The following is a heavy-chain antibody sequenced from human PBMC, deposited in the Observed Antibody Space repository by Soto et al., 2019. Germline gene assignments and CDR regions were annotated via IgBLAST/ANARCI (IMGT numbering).Heavy chain of an antibody. V-gene: IGHV1-69*13. CDR3: ARDKRPRFNYYYSSGRPRYGMDF. D-gene: IGHD3-22*01. CDR2: IIPIFGTA. CDR1: GGTFSSYA. J-gene: IGHJ6*02. Sequence: SVKVSCKAYGGTFSSYAISWVRQAPGQGLEWMGGIIPIFGTANYAQKFQGRVTITADESTSTAYMELSSLRSEDTAVYYCARDKRPRFNYYYSSGRPRYGMDFWGQGTTVPVSS.